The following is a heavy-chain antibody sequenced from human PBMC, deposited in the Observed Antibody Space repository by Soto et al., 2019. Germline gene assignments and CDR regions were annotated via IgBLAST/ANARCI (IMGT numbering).Heavy chain of an antibody. CDR1: GFTFTHYA. D-gene: IGHD6-19*01. V-gene: IGHV1-18*01. Sequence: QVQLVQSGAEVKKPGASVTVSCKTSGFTFTHYAITWVRQAPGQGLEWMGWISTYNGDTKNAQKLKGRVTMTTDRSSSTAYMELRSLGFDDTAVYYCARDPSNTSVNFPYCVFWGQGILVTVSS. CDR3: ARDPSNTSVNFPYCVF. J-gene: IGHJ4*02. CDR2: ISTYNGDT.